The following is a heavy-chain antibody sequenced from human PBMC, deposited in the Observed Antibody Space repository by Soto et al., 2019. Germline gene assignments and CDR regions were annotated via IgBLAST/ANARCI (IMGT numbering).Heavy chain of an antibody. Sequence: QVQLVESGGGLVKPGGSLRLSCAASGFTFSDYYMTWIRQAPGKGLEWVSYISSSGNSIYYADSVKGPFTITRDKAKIQLYLHMNTHKAEYTAVYYFARREAAGRFFDYWGLGTLVTVSS. D-gene: IGHD6-13*01. J-gene: IGHJ4*01. V-gene: IGHV3-11*01. CDR3: ARREAAGRFFDY. CDR1: GFTFSDYY. CDR2: ISSSGNSI.